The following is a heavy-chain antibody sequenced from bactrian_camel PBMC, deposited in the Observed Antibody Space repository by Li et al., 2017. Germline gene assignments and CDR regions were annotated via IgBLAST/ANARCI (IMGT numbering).Heavy chain of an antibody. V-gene: IGHV3S40*01. CDR3: SRRDLKY. CDR1: GFTFRIAD. J-gene: IGHJ4*01. CDR2: ITSTGDSA. Sequence: VQLVESGGALVQPGGSLRLSCAASGFTFRIADMSWIRQAPGKGLTWVSTITSTGDSATHTDSVKGRFTISRDNAKNTVYLQLNSLTTEDMAMYYCSRRDLKYWGQGTQVTVS.